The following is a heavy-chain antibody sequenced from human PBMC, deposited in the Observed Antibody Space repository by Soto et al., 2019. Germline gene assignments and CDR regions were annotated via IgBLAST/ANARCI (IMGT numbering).Heavy chain of an antibody. CDR3: ARDLFTGYSGYGYYYSGMDV. CDR1: GYTFTDYY. V-gene: IGHV1-2*04. J-gene: IGHJ6*02. D-gene: IGHD5-12*01. CDR2: INPNTGDT. Sequence: ASVKVSCKVSGYTFTDYYINWVRQAPGQGLEWMGWINPNTGDTTYAHKFQGWVTMTRDTSISTAYMELKRLRSDDTAMYYCARDLFTGYSGYGYYYSGMDVWGQGTAVTVSS.